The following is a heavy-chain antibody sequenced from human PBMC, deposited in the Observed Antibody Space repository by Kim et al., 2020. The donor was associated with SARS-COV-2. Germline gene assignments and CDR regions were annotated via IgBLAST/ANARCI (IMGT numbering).Heavy chain of an antibody. Sequence: ASVKVSCKASGYTFTSYAMHWVRQAPGQRLEWMGWINAGNGNTKYSQKFQGRVTITRDTSASTAYMELSSLRSEDTAVYYCARDYGIAAAGSSPKPFDPWGQGTLVTVSS. J-gene: IGHJ5*02. CDR3: ARDYGIAAAGSSPKPFDP. CDR1: GYTFTSYA. V-gene: IGHV1-3*01. CDR2: INAGNGNT. D-gene: IGHD6-13*01.